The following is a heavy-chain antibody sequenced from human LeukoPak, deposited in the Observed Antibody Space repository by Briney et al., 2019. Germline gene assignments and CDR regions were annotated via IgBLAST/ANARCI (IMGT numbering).Heavy chain of an antibody. CDR2: INPNSGGT. J-gene: IGHJ5*02. CDR3: AREGSRANYDSSGSPNDP. Sequence: GASVKVSCKASGYTFTGYYMHWVRQAPGQGLEWMGWINPNSGGTNYAQKFQVRVTMTRDTSISTAYMELSSLRSEDTAVYYCAREGSRANYDSSGSPNDPWGQGTLVTVSS. D-gene: IGHD3-22*01. CDR1: GYTFTGYY. V-gene: IGHV1-2*02.